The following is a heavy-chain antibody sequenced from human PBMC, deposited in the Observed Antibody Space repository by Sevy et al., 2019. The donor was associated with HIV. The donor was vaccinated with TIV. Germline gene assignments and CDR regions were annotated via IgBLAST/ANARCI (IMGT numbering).Heavy chain of an antibody. D-gene: IGHD3-3*01. Sequence: ASVKVSCKTSEYTFTDYYLHWVRQAPGQGLEWMGRIDPKSGGTIHAQKFQGRVTMTRDMSISTGYMELNRLTSDDTAVYYCARDSRVSGDYWGQGTLVTVSS. V-gene: IGHV1-2*06. CDR1: EYTFTDYY. CDR3: ARDSRVSGDY. J-gene: IGHJ4*02. CDR2: IDPKSGGT.